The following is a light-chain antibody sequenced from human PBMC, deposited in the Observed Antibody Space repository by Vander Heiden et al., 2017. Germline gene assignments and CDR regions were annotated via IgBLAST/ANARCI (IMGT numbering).Light chain of an antibody. CDR2: EVS. CDR1: SSDVGSYNL. CDR3: CSYAGNAMVV. Sequence: QSTLIQPASVSASPGQSITISCTGTSSDVGSYNLVSWYQQHPGKAPNLMIYEVSERPSRVSNRFSGSKSGNTASLTIAGLQAEDEGDYYCCSYAGNAMVVFGGGTKVTVL. J-gene: IGLJ3*02. V-gene: IGLV2-23*02.